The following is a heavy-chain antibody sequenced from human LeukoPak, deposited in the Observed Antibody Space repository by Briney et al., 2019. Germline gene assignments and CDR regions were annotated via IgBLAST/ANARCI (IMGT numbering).Heavy chain of an antibody. Sequence: SETLSLTCSVSGGSVTTGTYHWAWLRQPPGKGLEWIGSVYFDGGTHYNRSLQSRVAISLDTSKNQYSLRLSSVTAADTAVYYCSRGQSDDGRGRFDPWGQGILVTVSP. CDR2: VYFDGGT. V-gene: IGHV4-39*07. CDR1: GGSVTTGTYH. J-gene: IGHJ5*02. CDR3: SRGQSDDGRGRFDP. D-gene: IGHD3-10*02.